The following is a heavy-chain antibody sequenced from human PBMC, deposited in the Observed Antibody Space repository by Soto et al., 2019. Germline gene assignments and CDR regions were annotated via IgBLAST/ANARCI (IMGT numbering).Heavy chain of an antibody. CDR3: AREVDDYGDYLSTGRYYMDV. J-gene: IGHJ6*03. V-gene: IGHV3-21*01. CDR1: GFTFSSYS. CDR2: ISSSSSYI. Sequence: GGSLRLSCAASGFTFSSYSMNWVRQAPGKGLEWVSSISSSSSYIYYADSVKGRFTISRDNAKNSLYLQMNSLRAEDTAVYYCAREVDDYGDYLSTGRYYMDVWGKGTTVTVSS. D-gene: IGHD4-17*01.